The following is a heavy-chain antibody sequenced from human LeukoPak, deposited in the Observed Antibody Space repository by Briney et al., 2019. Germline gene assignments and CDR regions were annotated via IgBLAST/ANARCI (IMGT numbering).Heavy chain of an antibody. J-gene: IGHJ4*02. Sequence: SETLSLTCTVSGGSISTYYWSWIRQPPGKGLEWIGCISYSGSTNYNPSLKSRVTISLDTSKNQFALKLSSVTAADTAVYYCARSIIGTRSKFDYWGQGTLVTVSS. V-gene: IGHV4-59*08. CDR3: ARSIIGTRSKFDY. CDR2: ISYSGST. D-gene: IGHD1/OR15-1a*01. CDR1: GGSISTYY.